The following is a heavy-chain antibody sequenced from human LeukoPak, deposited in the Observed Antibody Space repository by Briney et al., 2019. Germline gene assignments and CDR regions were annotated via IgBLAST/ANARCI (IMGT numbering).Heavy chain of an antibody. D-gene: IGHD2-21*02. V-gene: IGHV1-2*02. CDR2: INPKSGGT. CDR1: GYTFTDYY. J-gene: IGHJ4*02. CDR3: ARWYCGGDCFVDY. Sequence: ASVKVSCKASGYTFTDYYMHWVRQAPGQGLEWMGWINPKSGGTNYAQKFQGRVTMTRDTSISTAYMELSRLRSDDTAVYYCARWYCGGDCFVDYWGQGTLVTVSS.